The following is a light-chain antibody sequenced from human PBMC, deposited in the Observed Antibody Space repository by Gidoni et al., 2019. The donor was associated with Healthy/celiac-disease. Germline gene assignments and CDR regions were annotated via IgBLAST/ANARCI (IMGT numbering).Light chain of an antibody. CDR3: QQYDNITPWT. Sequence: DLHMTQSPSSLSASVGERLTITCQASQDIRNYLNWYQQKTGKATKILIYDAANLETGVPSRFSGSGSGTDFTITISSMQPEDIATYYCQQYDNITPWTFXXXTKLEIK. J-gene: IGKJ2*02. CDR1: QDIRNY. CDR2: DAA. V-gene: IGKV1-33*01.